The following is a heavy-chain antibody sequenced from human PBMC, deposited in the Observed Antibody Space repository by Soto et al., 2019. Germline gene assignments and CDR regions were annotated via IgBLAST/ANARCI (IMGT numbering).Heavy chain of an antibody. J-gene: IGHJ4*02. V-gene: IGHV3-64*02. D-gene: IGHD6-19*01. CDR1: GFTFSSYS. Sequence: GGSLRLSCAASGFTFSSYSMHWARQAPGKGLEHVTSISSNGGNRYYADSVRGRFAISRDDSKNTLYLQMGSLRAEDMAVYYCARDWHSNGWYYFDYWGQGIPVTVSS. CDR2: ISSNGGNR. CDR3: ARDWHSNGWYYFDY.